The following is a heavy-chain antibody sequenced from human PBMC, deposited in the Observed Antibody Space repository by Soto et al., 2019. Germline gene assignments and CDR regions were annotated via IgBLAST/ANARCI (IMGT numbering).Heavy chain of an antibody. D-gene: IGHD1-26*01. J-gene: IGHJ5*02. CDR3: AMSTSLDPDYRVAS. CDR2: INWNSDTI. V-gene: IGHV3-9*03. CDR1: GFRFDDYA. Sequence: EVQLVESGGGSVQPGGSLRLSCVASGFRFDDYAMHWVRQRPGKGLEWVSGINWNSDTIGYDDSVKGRFIVSRYNAEGSLLLQMSSLRAQAMAFYACAMSTSLDPDYRVASWGEGTPVTVSS.